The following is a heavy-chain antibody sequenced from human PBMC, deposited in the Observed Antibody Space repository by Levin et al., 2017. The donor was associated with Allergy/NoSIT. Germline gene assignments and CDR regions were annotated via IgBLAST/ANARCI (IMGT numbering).Heavy chain of an antibody. CDR2: TSFDGNKK. CDR1: GFTFSSYA. CDR3: ARDSDY. Sequence: GESLKISCAASGFTFSSYAVHWFRQAPGKGLEWVALTSFDGNKKYYADSVKGRFTISRDNPKNTVYLQMNSLRPEDTAVYYCARDSDYWGQGAQVTVSS. V-gene: IGHV3-30-3*01. J-gene: IGHJ4*02.